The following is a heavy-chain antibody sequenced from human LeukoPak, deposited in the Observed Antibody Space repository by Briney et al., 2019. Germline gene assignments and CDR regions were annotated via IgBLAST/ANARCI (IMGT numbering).Heavy chain of an antibody. CDR1: GFTFSSYG. J-gene: IGHJ4*02. CDR3: VTSRYYYDSSGYYF. Sequence: GGSLRLSCAASGFTFSSYGMHWVRQAPGKGLEWVALIWYDGSNKYYTDSVKGRLTISRDNSKNTLYLQMNSLRAEDTAVYYCVTSRYYYDSSGYYFWGQGTLVTVSS. D-gene: IGHD3-22*01. V-gene: IGHV3-33*01. CDR2: IWYDGSNK.